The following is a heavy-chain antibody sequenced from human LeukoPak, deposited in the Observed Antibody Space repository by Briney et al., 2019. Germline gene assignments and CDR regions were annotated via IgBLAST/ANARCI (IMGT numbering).Heavy chain of an antibody. J-gene: IGHJ3*02. Sequence: GGSLRLSCAASGFTFSSYSMNWVRQAPGKGLEWVSSISSSSSYIYYADSVKGRFTISRDNAKNSLYLQMNSLRAEDTAVYYCWRSPIGYDFWSGYWSDPAETRVNDAFDIWGQGTMVTVSS. V-gene: IGHV3-21*01. D-gene: IGHD3-3*01. CDR1: GFTFSSYS. CDR2: ISSSSSYI. CDR3: WRSPIGYDFWSGYWSDPAETRVNDAFDI.